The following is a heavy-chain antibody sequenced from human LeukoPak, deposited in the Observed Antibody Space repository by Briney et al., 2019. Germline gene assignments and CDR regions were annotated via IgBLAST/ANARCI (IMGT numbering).Heavy chain of an antibody. CDR2: IVVGSGNT. J-gene: IGHJ6*02. V-gene: IGHV1-58*01. Sequence: GASVKVSCTASGFTFTSSAVQWVRQARGQRLEWIGWIVVGSGNTNYAQKFQERVTITRDMSTSTAYMELSSLRSEDTAVYYCAAESFWSGYEHYYYGMDVWGQGTTVTVSS. D-gene: IGHD3-3*01. CDR1: GFTFTSSA. CDR3: AAESFWSGYEHYYYGMDV.